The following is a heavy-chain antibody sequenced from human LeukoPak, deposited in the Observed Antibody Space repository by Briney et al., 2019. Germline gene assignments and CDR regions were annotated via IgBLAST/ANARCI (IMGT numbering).Heavy chain of an antibody. CDR1: GGTISGSSYY. Sequence: SETLSLTCTVSGGTISGSSYYWGWIRQPPGMGLEWSGSIYYSGSTYYNPSLKSRVTISVDTSKNHFSLKLSSVTAADTAVYYCTRREGYCSNGICYIFYDYWGQGTLVTVSS. CDR2: IYYSGST. J-gene: IGHJ4*02. CDR3: TRREGYCSNGICYIFYDY. D-gene: IGHD2-8*01. V-gene: IGHV4-39*02.